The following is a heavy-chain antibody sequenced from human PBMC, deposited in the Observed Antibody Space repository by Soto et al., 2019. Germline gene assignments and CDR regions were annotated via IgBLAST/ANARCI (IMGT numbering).Heavy chain of an antibody. J-gene: IGHJ4*03. CDR1: GFSFSNYP. CDR3: ARHGDYGGFDF. Sequence: EVQLVQFGGGLVQPGGSLRLSCVASGFSFSNYPMYWVRQAPGTGLEWISFMNPTGSSDYYAGSVQGRFIISRDNAKTSLSLQMNSLRAGDTAVYYCARHGDYGGFDFWGQGILVTVSS. V-gene: IGHV3-48*03. CDR2: MNPTGSSD. D-gene: IGHD4-17*01.